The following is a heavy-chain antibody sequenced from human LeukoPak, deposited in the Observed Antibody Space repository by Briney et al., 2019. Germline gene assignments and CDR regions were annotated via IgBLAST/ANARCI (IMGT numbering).Heavy chain of an antibody. V-gene: IGHV4-59*08. CDR2: IYYSGST. Sequence: SETLSPTCTVSGGTTRGYYWNWIRQPPGKGLEWIGYIYYSGSTSQNPSLKSRVTISLDTSKNQFSLKLTSVTAADTAVYYCARHEALNWFDPWGQGTLVTVSS. J-gene: IGHJ5*02. CDR1: GGTTRGYY. CDR3: ARHEALNWFDP.